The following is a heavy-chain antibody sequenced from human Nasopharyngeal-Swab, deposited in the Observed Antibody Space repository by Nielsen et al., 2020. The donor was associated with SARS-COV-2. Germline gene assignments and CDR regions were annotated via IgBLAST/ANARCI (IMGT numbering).Heavy chain of an antibody. V-gene: IGHV3-74*01. Sequence: VRQAPGKGLVWVSRINSDGSSTSYADSVKGRFTISRDNVKNTLYLQMNSLRAEDTAVYYCASIGGLDYWGQGTLVTVSS. CDR2: INSDGSST. D-gene: IGHD3-16*02. J-gene: IGHJ4*02. CDR3: ASIGGLDY.